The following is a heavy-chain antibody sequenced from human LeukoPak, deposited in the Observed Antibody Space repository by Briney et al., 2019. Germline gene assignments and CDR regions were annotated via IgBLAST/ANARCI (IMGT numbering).Heavy chain of an antibody. CDR3: ARDRGEYYGSGSYYNDDAFDI. J-gene: IGHJ3*02. D-gene: IGHD3-10*01. CDR1: GGSISSSNW. V-gene: IGHV4-4*02. CDR2: IYHNGSS. Sequence: SGTLSLTCAVSGGSISSSNWWSWVRQPPGKGLAWIGEIYHNGSSNYNPSLKSRVTISVDKSKNQFSLKLSSVTAADTAVYYCARDRGEYYGSGSYYNDDAFDIWGQGTMVTVSS.